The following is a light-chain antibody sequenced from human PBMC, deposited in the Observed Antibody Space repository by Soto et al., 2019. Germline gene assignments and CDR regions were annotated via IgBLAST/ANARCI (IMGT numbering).Light chain of an antibody. CDR1: QNISSY. V-gene: IGKV3-11*01. CDR2: DAS. Sequence: IVLTQSPVTLSLSPGERATLPCRASQNISSYLIWYPQKPCHAPSLLMYDASNRATGIPARFSGSGSGTDFPLTISRLEPEDLAVYYCPQRSNWPRTFGQGTK. CDR3: PQRSNWPRT. J-gene: IGKJ1*01.